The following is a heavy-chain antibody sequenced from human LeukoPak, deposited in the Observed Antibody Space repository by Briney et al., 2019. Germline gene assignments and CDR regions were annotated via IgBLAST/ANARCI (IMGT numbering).Heavy chain of an antibody. J-gene: IGHJ4*02. Sequence: GGSLRLSCAASGFTFSSYSMNWVRQAPGKGLEWVANIKQDGSEKYYVDSVKGRFTISRDNAKNSLYLQMNSLRAEDTAVYYCARDVRGGDYWGQGTLVTVFS. CDR2: IKQDGSEK. V-gene: IGHV3-7*01. CDR3: ARDVRGGDY. D-gene: IGHD3-10*02. CDR1: GFTFSSYS.